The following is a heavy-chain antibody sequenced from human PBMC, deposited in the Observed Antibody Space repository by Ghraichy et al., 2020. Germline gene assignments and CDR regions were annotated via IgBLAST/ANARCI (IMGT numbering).Heavy chain of an antibody. CDR2: INHSGST. CDR3: ARGSPGIAAAGPVDY. Sequence: SETLSLTCAVYGGSFSGYYWSWIRQPPGKGLEWIGEINHSGSTNYNPSLKSRVTISVDTSKNQFSLKLSSVTAADTAVYYCARGSPGIAAAGPVDYWGQGTLVTVSS. V-gene: IGHV4-34*01. CDR1: GGSFSGYY. J-gene: IGHJ4*02. D-gene: IGHD6-13*01.